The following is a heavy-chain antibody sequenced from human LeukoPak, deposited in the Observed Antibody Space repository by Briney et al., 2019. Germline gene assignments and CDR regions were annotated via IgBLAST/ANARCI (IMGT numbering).Heavy chain of an antibody. J-gene: IGHJ4*02. Sequence: ASVKVSCKASGYTFTGYYMHWVRQAPGQGLEWMGWINPNSGGTNYAQKFQGRVTMTRDTSISTAYMELSRLRSDDTAVYYCARARAVAGTPAGYWGQGTLVTVSS. CDR3: ARARAVAGTPAGY. CDR1: GYTFTGYY. CDR2: INPNSGGT. D-gene: IGHD6-19*01. V-gene: IGHV1-2*02.